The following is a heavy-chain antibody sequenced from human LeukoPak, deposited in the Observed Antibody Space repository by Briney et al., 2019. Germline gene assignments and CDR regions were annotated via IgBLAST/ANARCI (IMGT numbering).Heavy chain of an antibody. CDR1: GGTFSSYA. CDR3: ARTSRGGYSGYDPNFDY. Sequence: SVKVSCKASGGTFSSYAISWVRQAPGQGLEWLGGIIPIFGTANYAQKFQGRVTITADESTSTAYMELSSLRSEDTAVYYCARTSRGGYSGYDPNFDYWGQGTLVTVSS. V-gene: IGHV1-69*13. CDR2: IIPIFGTA. D-gene: IGHD5-12*01. J-gene: IGHJ4*02.